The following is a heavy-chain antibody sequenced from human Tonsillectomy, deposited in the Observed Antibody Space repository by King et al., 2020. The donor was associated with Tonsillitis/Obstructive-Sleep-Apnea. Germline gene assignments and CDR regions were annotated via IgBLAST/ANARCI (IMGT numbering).Heavy chain of an antibody. CDR2: ISGSGGST. CDR1: GFTFSSYA. Sequence: VQLLESGGGLVQPGGSLRLSCAASGFTFSSYAMSWVRQAPGKGLEWVSAISGSGGSTYYADSVKGRFTISSDNSKNTLYLQMNSLRAEDTAVYYCAKGHNYYDSSGYYYVFQYFDYWGQGTLVTVSS. V-gene: IGHV3-23*01. D-gene: IGHD3-22*01. CDR3: AKGHNYYDSSGYYYVFQYFDY. J-gene: IGHJ4*02.